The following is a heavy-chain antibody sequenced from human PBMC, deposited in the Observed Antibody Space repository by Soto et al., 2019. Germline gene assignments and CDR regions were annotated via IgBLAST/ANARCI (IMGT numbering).Heavy chain of an antibody. CDR1: GFTFSSYA. D-gene: IGHD2-8*01. J-gene: IGHJ6*02. Sequence: GGSLRLSCAASGFTFSSYAMHWVRQAPGKGLEWVAVISYDGGNKYYADSVKGRFTISRDNSKNTLYLQMNSLRAEDTAVYYCARDFFGCTNGVCYPPWAYYYYGMDVWGQGTTVTVSS. CDR3: ARDFFGCTNGVCYPPWAYYYYGMDV. CDR2: ISYDGGNK. V-gene: IGHV3-30-3*01.